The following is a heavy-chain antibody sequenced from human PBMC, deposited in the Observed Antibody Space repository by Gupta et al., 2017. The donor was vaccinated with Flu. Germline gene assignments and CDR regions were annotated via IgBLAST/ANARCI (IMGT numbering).Heavy chain of an antibody. V-gene: IGHV4-34*01. CDR1: GGSLSDSH. J-gene: IGHJ4*02. CDR2: IDRGGSP. Sequence: QVHLNQWGAGVLKPSQSLSLTCGVYGGSLSDSHWNWIRQRPGKGLEWIGDIDRGGSPNYNPSLKGRVTISADKSTKQFSLRVDSMTAADTGVYFCARGASGGNVFDTWGQGTLVSVSS. D-gene: IGHD1-1*01. CDR3: ARGASGGNVFDT.